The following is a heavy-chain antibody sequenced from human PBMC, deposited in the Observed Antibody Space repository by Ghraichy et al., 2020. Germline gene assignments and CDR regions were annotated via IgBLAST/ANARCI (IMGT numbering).Heavy chain of an antibody. D-gene: IGHD6-6*01. CDR1: GFTFSSYG. CDR2: IWYDGSNK. J-gene: IGHJ4*02. CDR3: ARDRELDPRGGFDY. V-gene: IGHV3-33*01. Sequence: GGSLRLSCAASGFTFSSYGMHWVRQAPGKGLEWVAVIWYDGSNKYYADSVKGRFTISRDNSKNTLYLQMNSLRAEDTAVYYCARDRELDPRGGFDYWGQGTLVTVSS.